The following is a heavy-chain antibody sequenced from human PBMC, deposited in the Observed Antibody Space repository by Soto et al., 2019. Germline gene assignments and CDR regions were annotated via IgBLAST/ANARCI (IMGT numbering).Heavy chain of an antibody. V-gene: IGHV1-69*13. CDR3: ASSLRYFDGPKDYYGMDV. D-gene: IGHD3-9*01. CDR1: GGTFSSYA. J-gene: IGHJ6*04. CDR2: IIPIFGTA. Sequence: SVKVSCKASGGTFSSYAISWVRQAPGQGLEWMGGIIPIFGTANYAQKFQGRVTITADESTSTAYMELSSLRSEDTAVYYCASSLRYFDGPKDYYGMDVGGKGTTAPVS.